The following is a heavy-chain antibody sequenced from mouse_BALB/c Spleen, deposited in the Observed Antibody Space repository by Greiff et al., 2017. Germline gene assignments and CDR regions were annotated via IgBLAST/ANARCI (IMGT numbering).Heavy chain of an antibody. Sequence: EVKLQESGPGLVKPSQSLSLTCTVTGYSITSDYAWNWIRQFPGNKLEWMGYISYSGSTSYNPSLKSRISITRDTSKNQFFLQLNSVTTEDTATYYCARFWAAMDYWGQGTSVTVSS. CDR1: GYSITSDYA. CDR2: ISYSGST. J-gene: IGHJ4*01. D-gene: IGHD4-1*01. CDR3: ARFWAAMDY. V-gene: IGHV3-2*02.